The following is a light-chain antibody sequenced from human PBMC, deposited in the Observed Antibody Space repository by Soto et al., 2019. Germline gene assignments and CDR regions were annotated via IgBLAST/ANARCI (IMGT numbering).Light chain of an antibody. CDR3: CSYAGSFTHVV. CDR1: SSDVGGYNN. J-gene: IGLJ2*01. V-gene: IGLV2-11*01. Sequence: QSALTQPRSVSGSPGQSVTISCTGTSSDVGGYNNVSWYQHHPAKAPKLMVYDVIKRPSGVPDRFSGSKSGNTASLTISGLQAEDEADYDCCSYAGSFTHVVFGGGTKLTVL. CDR2: DVI.